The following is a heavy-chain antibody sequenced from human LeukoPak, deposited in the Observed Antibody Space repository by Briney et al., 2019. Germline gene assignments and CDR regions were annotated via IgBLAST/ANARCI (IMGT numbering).Heavy chain of an antibody. V-gene: IGHV3-48*01. J-gene: IGHJ5*02. CDR2: ISSGGSTI. CDR1: GLTFRTYS. Sequence: QSGGSLRLSCAASGLTFRTYSMNWVRQAPGKGLEWVSYISSGGSTIYYADSVKGRFTISRDNSKNTLYLQMNSLRAEDTAVYYCAKGRRYNILTGYYVSEVDPWGQGILVTVSS. D-gene: IGHD3-9*01. CDR3: AKGRRYNILTGYYVSEVDP.